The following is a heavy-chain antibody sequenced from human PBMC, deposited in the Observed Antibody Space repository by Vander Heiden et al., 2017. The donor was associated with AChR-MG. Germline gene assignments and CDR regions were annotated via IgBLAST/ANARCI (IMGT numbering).Heavy chain of an antibody. CDR1: GYTFTSYD. J-gene: IGHJ5*02. CDR2: MNPNSGNT. V-gene: IGHV1-8*01. Sequence: QVQLVQSGAEVKKPGAPVKVSCKASGYTFTSYDSNWVRQATGQGLEWMGWMNPNSGNTGYAQKFQGRVTMTRNTSISTAYMELSSLRSEDTAVYYCALPAAIPGSNWFDPWGQGTLVTVSS. D-gene: IGHD2-2*02. CDR3: ALPAAIPGSNWFDP.